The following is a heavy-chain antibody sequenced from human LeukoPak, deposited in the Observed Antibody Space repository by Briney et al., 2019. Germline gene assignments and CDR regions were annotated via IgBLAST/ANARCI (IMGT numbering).Heavy chain of an antibody. V-gene: IGHV4-4*07. CDR1: GGSISSYY. CDR2: IYTSGST. D-gene: IGHD2-2*02. CDR3: ARNQLYCSSTSCYTNPDY. J-gene: IGHJ4*02. Sequence: SETLSLTCTVSGGSISSYYWSWIRQPAGKGLGWIGRIYTSGSTNYNPSLKSRVTMSVDTSKNQFSLKLSSVTAADTAVYYCARNQLYCSSTSCYTNPDYWGQGTLVTVSS.